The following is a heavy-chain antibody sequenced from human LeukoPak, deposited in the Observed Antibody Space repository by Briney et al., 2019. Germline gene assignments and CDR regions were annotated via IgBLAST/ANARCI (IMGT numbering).Heavy chain of an antibody. Sequence: PSETLSLTCAVYGGSFSGYYWSWIRQPPGKGLEWIGEINHSGSTNYNPSLKSRVTISVDTSKNQFSLKLSSVTAADTAVYYCARPGIAVAGSWSDPWGQGTLVTVSS. V-gene: IGHV4-34*01. D-gene: IGHD6-19*01. CDR3: ARPGIAVAGSWSDP. CDR2: INHSGST. CDR1: GGSFSGYY. J-gene: IGHJ5*02.